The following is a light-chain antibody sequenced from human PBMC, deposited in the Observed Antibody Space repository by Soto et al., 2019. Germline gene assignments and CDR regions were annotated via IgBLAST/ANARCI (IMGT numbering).Light chain of an antibody. Sequence: QSALTQPPSASGTPGQRVTISCSGSSSNIGTNFVDWYQQLPGTAPKLLIYSSNQRPSGVPDRFSGSRSGTSASLAISGLRSEDEADYYCAAWDVSLRDVVFGGGTQLTV. CDR3: AAWDVSLRDVV. V-gene: IGLV1-47*02. CDR1: SSNIGTNF. CDR2: SSN. J-gene: IGLJ2*01.